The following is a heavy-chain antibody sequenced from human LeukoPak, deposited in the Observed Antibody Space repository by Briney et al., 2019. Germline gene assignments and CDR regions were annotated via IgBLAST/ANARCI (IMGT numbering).Heavy chain of an antibody. Sequence: SETLSLTCAVYGGSFSGYYWSWIRQPPGKGLEWIGEINHSGSTNYNPSLKSRVTISVDTSKNQFSLKLSSVTAADTAVYYCARHWVEGSGFDYWGQGTLVTVSS. CDR2: INHSGST. CDR1: GGSFSGYY. J-gene: IGHJ4*02. V-gene: IGHV4-34*01. D-gene: IGHD3-10*01. CDR3: ARHWVEGSGFDY.